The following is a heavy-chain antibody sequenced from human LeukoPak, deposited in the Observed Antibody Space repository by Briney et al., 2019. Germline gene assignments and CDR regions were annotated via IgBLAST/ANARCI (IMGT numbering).Heavy chain of an antibody. CDR3: ARDSVAYCSSTSCPQNAFDI. CDR2: INAGNGNR. D-gene: IGHD2-2*01. CDR1: GYTFTSYA. Sequence: GASVKVSCKASGYTFTSYAMHWVRQAPGQRLEWMGWINAGNGNRNYAQNLQGRVTMTTDTSTSTAYMELRSLRSDDTAVYYCARDSVAYCSSTSCPQNAFDIWGQGTMVTVSS. J-gene: IGHJ3*02. V-gene: IGHV1-3*01.